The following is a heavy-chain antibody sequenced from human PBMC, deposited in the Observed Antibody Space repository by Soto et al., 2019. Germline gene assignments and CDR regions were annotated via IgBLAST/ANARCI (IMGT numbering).Heavy chain of an antibody. J-gene: IGHJ6*02. D-gene: IGHD2-2*01. CDR3: AMVSCSTTSCPNYYYFGMDV. CDR1: GFPFSTYW. Sequence: EVQLVESGGGLVQPGGSLRLSCAVSGFPFSTYWMTWVRQAPGKGLEWVANIKQDGSEKYYVDSVKGRFTISRDNAKKSLFLRLNSLRADDTAVYYCAMVSCSTTSCPNYYYFGMDVWGQGTTVTVSS. V-gene: IGHV3-7*03. CDR2: IKQDGSEK.